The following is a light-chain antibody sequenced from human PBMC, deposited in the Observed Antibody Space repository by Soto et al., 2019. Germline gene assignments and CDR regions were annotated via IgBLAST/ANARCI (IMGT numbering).Light chain of an antibody. Sequence: EIVLTQSPCTLSLSPGERATLSCRASQSVSSSYLAWYQQKPGQAPRLLIYGASSKATGIPDRFSGSGSGTEFTLTISRLEPEDFAVYYCQQYGSSPLFGPGTQVDI. V-gene: IGKV3-20*01. J-gene: IGKJ3*01. CDR3: QQYGSSPL. CDR1: QSVSSSY. CDR2: GAS.